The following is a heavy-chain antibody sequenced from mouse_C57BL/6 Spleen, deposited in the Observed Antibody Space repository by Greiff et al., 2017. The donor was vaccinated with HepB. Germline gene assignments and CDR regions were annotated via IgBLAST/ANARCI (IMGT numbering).Heavy chain of an antibody. V-gene: IGHV1-54*01. D-gene: IGHD2-4*01. CDR2: INPGSGGT. Sequence: VQLQQSGAELVRPGTSVKVSCKASGYAFTNYLIEWVKQRPGQGLEWIGVINPGSGGTNYNEKFKGKATLTADKSSSTAYMQLSSLTSEDSAVYFCARREIISDYDGAMDYWGQGTSVTVSS. CDR3: ARREIISDYDGAMDY. CDR1: GYAFTNYL. J-gene: IGHJ4*01.